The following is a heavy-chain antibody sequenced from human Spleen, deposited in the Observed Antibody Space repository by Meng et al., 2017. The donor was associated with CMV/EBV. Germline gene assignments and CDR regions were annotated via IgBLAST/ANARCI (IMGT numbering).Heavy chain of an antibody. Sequence: GESLKISCGTSGLTFSNYGMHWVRQAPGKGLEWVAFIRYDGSNKYYADSVKGRFTISRDNSKNTLYLQMNSLRAEDTAVYYCAKGSVVVVIATPFDYWGQGTLVTVSS. CDR3: AKGSVVVVIATPFDY. CDR2: IRYDGSNK. J-gene: IGHJ4*02. D-gene: IGHD2-21*01. CDR1: GLTFSNYG. V-gene: IGHV3-30*02.